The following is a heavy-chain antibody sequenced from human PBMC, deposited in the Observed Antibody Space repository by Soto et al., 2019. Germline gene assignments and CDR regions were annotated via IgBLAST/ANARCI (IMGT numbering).Heavy chain of an antibody. CDR2: ITGSGAGS. CDR3: AKAYSNSWPNDWFEP. Sequence: EVQLLESGGGWLQPGGSLRLSCAASGFTFSSYAMNWVRQAPGKWLEWVSGITGSGAGSYYSDSVKGRFTISRDNSKNTLYLQMNSLRAEDTAVYYCAKAYSNSWPNDWFEPWGQGTLVTVSS. CDR1: GFTFSSYA. D-gene: IGHD6-13*01. V-gene: IGHV3-23*01. J-gene: IGHJ5*02.